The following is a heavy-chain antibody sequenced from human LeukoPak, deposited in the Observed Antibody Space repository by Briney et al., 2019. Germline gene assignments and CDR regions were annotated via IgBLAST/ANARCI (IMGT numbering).Heavy chain of an antibody. D-gene: IGHD2-15*01. J-gene: IGHJ6*02. CDR3: ASRDIVVVVAEDYYGMDV. V-gene: IGHV3-66*02. Sequence: QSGGSLRLSCAASGFTVSSNYMSWVRQAPGKGLEWVSVIYSGGGTYYADSVKGGFTISRDNSKNTMYLQMNSLRAAETAAYSGASRDIVVVVAEDYYGMDVWGQGTTVTVSS. CDR2: IYSGGGT. CDR1: GFTVSSNY.